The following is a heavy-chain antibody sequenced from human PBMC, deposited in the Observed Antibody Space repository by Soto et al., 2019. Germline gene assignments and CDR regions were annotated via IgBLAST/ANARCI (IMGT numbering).Heavy chain of an antibody. CDR3: ARGPHIVVRYEGFDI. J-gene: IGHJ3*02. Sequence: GGSLRLSCAASGFTFSSYAMSWVRQAPGKGLEWVSGITGRGISTYYADSVKGRFTISSDNSKNTLYLQMNSLRAEDTAVYYCARGPHIVVRYEGFDIWGQGTMVTVSS. CDR2: ITGRGIST. D-gene: IGHD3-22*01. V-gene: IGHV3-23*01. CDR1: GFTFSSYA.